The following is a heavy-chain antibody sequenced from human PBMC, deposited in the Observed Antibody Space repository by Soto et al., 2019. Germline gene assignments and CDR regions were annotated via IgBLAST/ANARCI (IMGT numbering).Heavy chain of an antibody. CDR3: ASGIVLRYFDWLPEASDY. J-gene: IGHJ4*02. V-gene: IGHV3-11*04. CDR2: ISTSGSNI. D-gene: IGHD3-9*01. CDR1: GFTFIDYY. Sequence: GGSLRLSCAASGFTFIDYYMSWIRQAPGKGLEWVSYISTSGSNILYADSVKGRFTISRDNAKNTLYLQMNSLRAEDTAVYYCASGIVLRYFDWLPEASDYWGQGTLVTVSS.